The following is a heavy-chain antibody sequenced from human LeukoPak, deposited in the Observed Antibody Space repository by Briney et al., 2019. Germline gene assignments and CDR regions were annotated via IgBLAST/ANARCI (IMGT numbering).Heavy chain of an antibody. CDR1: GFSFSSYW. CDR2: INRDGSST. V-gene: IGHV3-74*01. CDR3: VREGRDTTIDY. J-gene: IGHJ4*02. Sequence: GGSLRLSCAASGFSFSSYWMQWVRQAPGKGLVWVSRINRDGSSTSYADSVKGRFTISRDNAKNTLYLQMDSLGVDDTAVYYCVREGRDTTIDYWGQGTLVTVSS. D-gene: IGHD1-1*01.